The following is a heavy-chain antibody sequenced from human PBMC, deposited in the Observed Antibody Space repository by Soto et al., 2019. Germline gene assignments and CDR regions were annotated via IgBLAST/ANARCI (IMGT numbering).Heavy chain of an antibody. CDR1: GGTFTSHA. CDR2: ISPLIDIL. J-gene: IGHJ6*02. V-gene: IGHV1-69*17. D-gene: IGHD3-10*01. CDR3: ARDFSPNYFGAGTYLPGYYYGMDV. Sequence: QVQLVQSGAEVKRPGSSVKVSCKVSGGTFTSHAIIWVRQAPGQGLEWMGGISPLIDILNYAEKFQGRVTITADSSTTAVHMELHSLRSDDTALYYCARDFSPNYFGAGTYLPGYYYGMDVWGQGTTVTVAS.